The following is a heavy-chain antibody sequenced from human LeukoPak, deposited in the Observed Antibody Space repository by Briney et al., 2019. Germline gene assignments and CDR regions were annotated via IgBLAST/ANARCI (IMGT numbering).Heavy chain of an antibody. CDR1: GFTVSSNY. Sequence: GGSLRLSCAASGFTVSSNYMSWVRQAPGRGLEWVSVIYSGGSTYYADSVKGRFTISRDNSKNTLFLQINSLRAGDTAVYYCARGTVTMVDYWGQGTLVTVSS. CDR2: IYSGGST. V-gene: IGHV3-66*01. CDR3: ARGTVTMVDY. D-gene: IGHD3-10*01. J-gene: IGHJ4*02.